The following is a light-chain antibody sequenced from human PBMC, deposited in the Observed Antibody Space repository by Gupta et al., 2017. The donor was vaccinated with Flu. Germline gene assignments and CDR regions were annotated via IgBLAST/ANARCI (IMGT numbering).Light chain of an antibody. Sequence: EILMTQSPATLSVSLGERATLSCRASQSISSYLARYQQKPGQPPRLLIYGASTRATGVPARFGGSGSGTEFTLTISALQSEDFAVYYCQQYNDWPPGAFGQGTKVEIK. J-gene: IGKJ1*01. CDR1: QSISSY. CDR3: QQYNDWPPGA. V-gene: IGKV3-15*01. CDR2: GAS.